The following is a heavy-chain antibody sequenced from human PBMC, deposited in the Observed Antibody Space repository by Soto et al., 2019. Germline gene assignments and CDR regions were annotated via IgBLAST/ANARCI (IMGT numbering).Heavy chain of an antibody. CDR3: ARESEDLTSNFDY. CDR2: ISSTTNYI. V-gene: IGHV3-21*06. Sequence: GGSLRLSCSASGFTFTRSSMNCVRQAPGKGLEWVSSISSTTNYIYYGDSMKGRFTISRDNAKNSLYLEMNSLRAEDTAVYYCARESEDLTSNFDYWGQGTLVTVSS. J-gene: IGHJ4*02. CDR1: GFTFTRSS.